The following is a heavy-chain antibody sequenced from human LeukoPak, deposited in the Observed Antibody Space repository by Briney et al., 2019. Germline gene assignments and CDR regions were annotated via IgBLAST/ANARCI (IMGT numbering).Heavy chain of an antibody. CDR3: ARDRAFGTIFGVATGGWFDP. D-gene: IGHD3-3*01. J-gene: IGHJ5*02. CDR2: IIPILGTA. Sequence: VASVKVSCKASGGTFSSYAISWVRQAPGQGLEWMGRIIPILGTADYAQKFQGRVTITADESTSTAYMELSSLRSEDTAVYYCARDRAFGTIFGVATGGWFDPWGQGTLVTVSS. V-gene: IGHV1-69*11. CDR1: GGTFSSYA.